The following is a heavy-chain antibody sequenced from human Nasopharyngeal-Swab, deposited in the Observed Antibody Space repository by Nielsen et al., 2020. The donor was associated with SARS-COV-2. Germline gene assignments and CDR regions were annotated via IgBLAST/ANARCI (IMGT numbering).Heavy chain of an antibody. V-gene: IGHV3-11*03. CDR3: ARSTSSSWYRPLDY. CDR2: ISSSSYT. Sequence: GESLKISCAASGFTFSKFYMSWIRQAPGKGLEWVSYISSSSYTDYADSVKGRFTISRDNAKNSLYLQMDNLRAEDTAVYYCARSTSSSWYRPLDYWGQGTLV. J-gene: IGHJ4*02. CDR1: GFTFSKFY. D-gene: IGHD6-13*01.